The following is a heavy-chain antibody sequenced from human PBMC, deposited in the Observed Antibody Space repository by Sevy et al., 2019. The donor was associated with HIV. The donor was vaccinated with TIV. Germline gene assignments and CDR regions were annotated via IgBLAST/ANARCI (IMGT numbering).Heavy chain of an antibody. CDR1: GYTFTSYY. CDR3: ARVPLYCSGGSCYSDDAFDI. Sequence: ASVKVSCKASGYTFTSYYMHWVRQAPGQGLEWMGIINPSGGSTSYAQKFQGTVTMTRDTSTSTVYMELSSLRSEDTAVYYCARVPLYCSGGSCYSDDAFDIWGQGTMVTVSS. V-gene: IGHV1-46*01. J-gene: IGHJ3*02. CDR2: INPSGGST. D-gene: IGHD2-15*01.